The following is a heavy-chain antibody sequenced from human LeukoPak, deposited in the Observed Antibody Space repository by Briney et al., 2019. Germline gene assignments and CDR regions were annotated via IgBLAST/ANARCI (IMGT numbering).Heavy chain of an antibody. D-gene: IGHD4-23*01. Sequence: PSETLSLTCTVSGYSISSGYYWGWIRQPPGKGLEWIGSIYHSGSTYYNPSLKSRVTISVDTSKNQFSLKLSSVTAADTAVYYCARDDYGGNGFDYWGQGTLVTVSS. CDR1: GYSISSGYY. CDR2: IYHSGST. V-gene: IGHV4-38-2*02. J-gene: IGHJ4*02. CDR3: ARDDYGGNGFDY.